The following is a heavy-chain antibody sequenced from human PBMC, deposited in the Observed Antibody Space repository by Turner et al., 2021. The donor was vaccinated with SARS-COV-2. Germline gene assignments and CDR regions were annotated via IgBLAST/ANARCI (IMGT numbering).Heavy chain of an antibody. V-gene: IGHV1-69*01. Sequence: VQPVQSGAEVTKLGSSVKVSCKASGGNFNTYAISWVRQAPGQGHELMGGIIPIIGTANYAQKFQGRVTITADESTSTAYMELSSLRSEDTAVYYCARARGVDYYDSSGQRFDPWGQGTLVTVSS. J-gene: IGHJ5*02. D-gene: IGHD3-22*01. CDR1: GGNFNTYA. CDR3: ARARGVDYYDSSGQRFDP. CDR2: IIPIIGTA.